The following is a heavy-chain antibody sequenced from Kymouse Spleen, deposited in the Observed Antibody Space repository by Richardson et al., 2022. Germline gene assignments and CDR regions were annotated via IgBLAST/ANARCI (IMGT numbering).Heavy chain of an antibody. D-gene: IGHD6-6*01. J-gene: IGHJ3*02. CDR2: IKQDGSEK. Sequence: EVQLVESGGGLVQPGGSLRLSCAASGFTFSSYWMSWVRQAPGKGLEWVANIKQDGSEKYYVDSVKGRFTISRDNAKNSLYLQMNSLRAEDTAVYYCARVEYSSFFDAFDIWGQGTMVTVSS. CDR3: ARVEYSSFFDAFDI. CDR1: GFTFSSYW. V-gene: IGHV3-7*01.